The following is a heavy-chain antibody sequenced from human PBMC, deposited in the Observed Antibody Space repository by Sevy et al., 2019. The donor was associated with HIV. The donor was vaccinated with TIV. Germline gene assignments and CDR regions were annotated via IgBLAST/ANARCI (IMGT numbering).Heavy chain of an antibody. D-gene: IGHD6-13*01. CDR1: GFTFSSHW. J-gene: IGHJ6*02. CDR2: IKQDGSEK. Sequence: GGSLRLSCAASGFTFSSHWMSWVRQAPGKGLEWVANIKQDGSEKYYVDSVKGRFTISRDNAKNSLSLQMNSLRAEDTAVYYCARDTGGIGMDVWGLGTTVTVSS. V-gene: IGHV3-7*01. CDR3: ARDTGGIGMDV.